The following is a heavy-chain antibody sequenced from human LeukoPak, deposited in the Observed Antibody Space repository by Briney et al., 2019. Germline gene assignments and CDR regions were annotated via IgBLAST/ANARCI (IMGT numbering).Heavy chain of an antibody. CDR2: IKSKTDGGAT. CDR3: TIRMTMGRGRVDY. CDR1: GFTFSNAW. V-gene: IGHV3-15*01. D-gene: IGHD4/OR15-4a*01. Sequence: GGSLRLSCATSGFTFSNAWMSWVRQAPGKGLEWVGRIKSKTDGGATDYAAPVKGRFTISRDDSKNTLYLQINSLKTEDTAVYYCTIRMTMGRGRVDYWGQGTLVTVSS. J-gene: IGHJ4*02.